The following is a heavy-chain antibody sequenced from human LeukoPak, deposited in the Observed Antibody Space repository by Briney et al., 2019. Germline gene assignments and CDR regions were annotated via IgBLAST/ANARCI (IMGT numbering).Heavy chain of an antibody. Sequence: TSETLPLTCTVSGGSISSSSYYWGWIRQPPGKGLEWIGSIYYSGSTYYNPSLKSRVTISVDTSKNQFSLKLSSVTAADTAVYYCARKSYGLEIDYWGQGTLVTVSS. CDR3: ARKSYGLEIDY. CDR1: GGSISSSSYY. J-gene: IGHJ4*02. V-gene: IGHV4-39*01. CDR2: IYYSGST. D-gene: IGHD5-18*01.